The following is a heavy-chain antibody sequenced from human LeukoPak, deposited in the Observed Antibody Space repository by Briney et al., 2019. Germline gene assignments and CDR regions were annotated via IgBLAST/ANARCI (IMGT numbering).Heavy chain of an antibody. D-gene: IGHD5-12*01. CDR2: IKPDGSDK. CDR1: GFTFSSYW. V-gene: IGHV3-7*01. Sequence: GGSLRLSCSASGFTFSSYWMSWVRQAPGRGLECVAKIKPDGSDKYYVDSVRGRFTISRDNSKNSLYLHLNSLRAEETAVYYCASEIWWRFDHWGQGSLVTVSS. CDR3: ASEIWWRFDH. J-gene: IGHJ4*02.